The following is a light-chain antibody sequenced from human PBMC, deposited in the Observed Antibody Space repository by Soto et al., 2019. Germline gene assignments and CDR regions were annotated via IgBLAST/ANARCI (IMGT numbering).Light chain of an antibody. V-gene: IGKV3D-20*02. CDR3: QQRSNWPPLLT. Sequence: EIVLAQSPGTLSLSPGERATLSCRASQSVTNSFLAWYQQKPGQAPRLLIYGASTRASGTPARFSGSGSGTHCTLTISSLEPEDFAVYYCQQRSNWPPLLTFGGGTKVEL. J-gene: IGKJ4*01. CDR2: GAS. CDR1: QSVTNS.